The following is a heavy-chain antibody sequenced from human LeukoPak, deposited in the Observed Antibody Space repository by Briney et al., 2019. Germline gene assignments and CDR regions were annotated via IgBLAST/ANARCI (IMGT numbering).Heavy chain of an antibody. Sequence: SETLSLTCTVSGGSISSYYWSWIRQPPGKGLEWIGSIYYSGSTYYNPSLKSRVTISVDTSKNQFSLKLSSVTAADTAVYYCARGKSSGCFNYWGQGTLATVSS. D-gene: IGHD6-19*01. CDR2: IYYSGST. J-gene: IGHJ4*02. CDR3: ARGKSSGCFNY. V-gene: IGHV4-59*12. CDR1: GGSISSYY.